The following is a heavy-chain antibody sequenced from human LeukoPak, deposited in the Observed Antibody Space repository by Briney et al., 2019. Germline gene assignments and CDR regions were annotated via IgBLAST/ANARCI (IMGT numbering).Heavy chain of an antibody. CDR2: INPNSGGT. CDR1: GYTFTGYY. CDR3: ARASQWLAPYNWFDP. J-gene: IGHJ5*02. Sequence: ASVKVSCKASGYTFTGYYMHWVRQAPEQGLEWMGWINPNSGGTNYAQKFQGRVTMTRDTSISTAYMELSRLRSDDTAVYYCARASQWLAPYNWFDPWGQGTLVTVSS. V-gene: IGHV1-2*02. D-gene: IGHD6-19*01.